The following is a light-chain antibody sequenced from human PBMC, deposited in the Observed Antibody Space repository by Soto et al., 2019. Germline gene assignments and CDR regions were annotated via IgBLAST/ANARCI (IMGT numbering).Light chain of an antibody. CDR3: QQYNNWPWT. CDR2: GAS. J-gene: IGKJ1*01. Sequence: EIVMTQSPATLSVSPGGRATLSCRASQSISDTLAWYQQKPGQAPRLLIYGASTRATGFPARFSGSGSGTEFTLTISSLQSEDFAVYYCQQYNNWPWTFGQGTKVEIK. CDR1: QSISDT. V-gene: IGKV3-15*01.